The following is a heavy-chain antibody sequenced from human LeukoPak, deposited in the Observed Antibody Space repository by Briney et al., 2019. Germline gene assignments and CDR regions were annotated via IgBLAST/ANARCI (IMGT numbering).Heavy chain of an antibody. D-gene: IGHD2-8*01. V-gene: IGHV4-4*02. CDR3: SRENGAFSPFGY. Sequence: ASGTLSLTCGVSGGSISNTNWWSWVRQPPGQGLEWIGEISLTGLTHYNPSLESRVTVSLDKSKNQLSLNLTSVTAADTAVYYCSRENGAFSPFGYWGLGTLVTV. J-gene: IGHJ4*02. CDR2: ISLTGLT. CDR1: GGSISNTNW.